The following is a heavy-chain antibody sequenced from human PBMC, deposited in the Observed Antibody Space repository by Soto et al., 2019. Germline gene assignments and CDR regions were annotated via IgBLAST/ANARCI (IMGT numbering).Heavy chain of an antibody. Sequence: QVQLVQSGAEVRMPGSSVRVSCKASGGSFNRHTISWVRQAPGQGLEWMGGIIPIFGTANHAQKFQGRVTIIADESTSTVYMELSSLRSDDTAIYYCARGWGYDSTDYYYAYWGQGTLVIVSS. CDR3: ARGWGYDSTDYYYAY. D-gene: IGHD3-22*01. CDR1: GGSFNRHT. CDR2: IIPIFGTA. J-gene: IGHJ4*02. V-gene: IGHV1-69*01.